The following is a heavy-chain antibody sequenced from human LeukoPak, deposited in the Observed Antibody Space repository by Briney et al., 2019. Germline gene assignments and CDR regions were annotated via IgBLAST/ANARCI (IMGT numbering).Heavy chain of an antibody. V-gene: IGHV3-74*01. CDR3: ARLTAYYFDY. CDR2: INGDGSSA. Sequence: TGGSLRLSCEASGLTFRSYWMHWVRQAPGKGLVWVSRINGDGSSASYADSVKGRFTISRDNAKNTVYLQMTSLRAEDTAMYYCARLTAYYFDYWGQETLVPTSS. J-gene: IGHJ4*02. CDR1: GLTFRSYW. D-gene: IGHD7-27*01.